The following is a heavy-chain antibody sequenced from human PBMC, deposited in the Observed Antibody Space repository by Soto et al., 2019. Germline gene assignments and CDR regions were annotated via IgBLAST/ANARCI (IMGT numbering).Heavy chain of an antibody. CDR2: IWYDANNK. CDR3: ARDGYYNSGSFTDWYFDL. J-gene: IGHJ2*01. Sequence: QLVESGGGVVQPGRSLRLSCAASGFTFNRFAMHWVRQAPGKGLEWVAIIWYDANNKNYADSVKGRFTISRDNTKNTLYLQMNSLRAEDTAVYYCARDGYYNSGSFTDWYFDLWGRGTLVSVSS. D-gene: IGHD3-10*01. CDR1: GFTFNRFA. V-gene: IGHV3-33*01.